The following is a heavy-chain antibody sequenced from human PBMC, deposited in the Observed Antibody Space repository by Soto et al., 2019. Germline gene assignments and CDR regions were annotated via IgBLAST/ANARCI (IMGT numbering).Heavy chain of an antibody. J-gene: IGHJ3*01. CDR1: GGSVSSGAYY. D-gene: IGHD1-7*01. Sequence: QVQLQESGPGLVKPSQTLSLTCTVSGGSVSSGAYYWSWIRQHPGKGLEWIGYISYIGSTYYNPSLKSRVTISVDTSKNHFSLKLSSVTAADTAVYSCARWELRIGNAFDLWGQGTMVTVSS. CDR2: ISYIGST. V-gene: IGHV4-31*03. CDR3: ARWELRIGNAFDL.